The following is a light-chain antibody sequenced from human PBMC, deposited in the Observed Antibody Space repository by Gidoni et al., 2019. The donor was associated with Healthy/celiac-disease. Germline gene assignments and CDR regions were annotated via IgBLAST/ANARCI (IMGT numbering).Light chain of an antibody. J-gene: IGLJ3*02. V-gene: IGLV1-44*01. CDR1: SSNIGSNT. Sequence: QSVLTQPPSASGTPGQRVTIPCSGSSSNIGSNTVNWYQQLPGTAPKLLIYSNNQRPSVVPARFSGSKSGPSASLAISGLQSEDEADYYCAAWDDSLNGQVFGGGTKLTVL. CDR2: SNN. CDR3: AAWDDSLNGQV.